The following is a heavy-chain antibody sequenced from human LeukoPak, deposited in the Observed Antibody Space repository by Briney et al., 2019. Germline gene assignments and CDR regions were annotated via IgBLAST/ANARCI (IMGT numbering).Heavy chain of an antibody. J-gene: IGHJ4*02. V-gene: IGHV3-23*01. Sequence: PGGSLRLSCAASGFTFSDYYISWIRQAPGKGLEWVSTISGTGGSTYYADSVKGRFTISRDNSKNTLYLRMNSLRAEDTAVYYCAIDPVGTFDYWGQGALVTVSS. CDR1: GFTFSDYY. CDR3: AIDPVGTFDY. CDR2: ISGTGGST.